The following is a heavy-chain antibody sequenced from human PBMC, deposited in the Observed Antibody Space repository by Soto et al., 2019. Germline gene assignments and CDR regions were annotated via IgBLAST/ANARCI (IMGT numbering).Heavy chain of an antibody. V-gene: IGHV1-3*01. J-gene: IGHJ5*02. Sequence: ASVKVSCKASGYTFTSYAMHWVRQAPGQRLEWMGWINAGNGNTKYSQKFQGRVTITRDTSASTVYMELSSLRSEDTAVYYCAREMVREITSGWFDPWGQGTLVTVSS. D-gene: IGHD3-10*01. CDR1: GYTFTSYA. CDR3: AREMVREITSGWFDP. CDR2: INAGNGNT.